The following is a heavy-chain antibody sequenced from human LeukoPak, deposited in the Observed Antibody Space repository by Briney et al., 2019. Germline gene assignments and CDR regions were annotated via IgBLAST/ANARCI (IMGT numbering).Heavy chain of an antibody. D-gene: IGHD6-19*01. J-gene: IGHJ4*02. CDR2: ISYDGSNK. CDR3: AKERVYSSGWYDY. CDR1: GFTFSSYG. Sequence: GRSLRLSCAASGFTFSSYGMHWVRQAPGKGLEWVAVISYDGSNKYYADSVKGRFTISRDNSKNTLYLQMNSLRAEDTAVYYCAKERVYSSGWYDYWGQGTLVTVSS. V-gene: IGHV3-30*18.